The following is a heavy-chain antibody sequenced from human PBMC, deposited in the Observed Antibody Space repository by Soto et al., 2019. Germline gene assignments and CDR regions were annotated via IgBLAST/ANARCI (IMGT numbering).Heavy chain of an antibody. CDR3: ARDRGSGWYLTYYYYGMDV. J-gene: IGHJ6*04. CDR2: INPNSCGT. V-gene: IGHV1-2*02. CDR1: GYSVSGYY. Sequence: GSSGKVSCKASGYSVSGYYMHWVRQAPGQGLEWMGWINPNSCGTTYAQTFQGRVTMTRDTSISTAYVELSRLRSEDTAVYYCARDRGSGWYLTYYYYGMDVWGKETTVTVSS. D-gene: IGHD6-19*01.